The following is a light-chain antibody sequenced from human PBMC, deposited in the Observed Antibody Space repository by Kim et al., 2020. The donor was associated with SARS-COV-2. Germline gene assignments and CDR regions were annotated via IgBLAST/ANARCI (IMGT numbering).Light chain of an antibody. CDR1: QIVNNIF. J-gene: IGKJ2*01. CDR2: GAS. Sequence: LSPGERATHSCRASQIVNNIFCSWYQQNQGHPPRLLIYGASCRTTGIPDRYRGSGSGTDFSLPMNRLEREDYAVYYCQLYSRFPQTFGQGTKLEI. CDR3: QLYSRFPQT. V-gene: IGKV3-20*01.